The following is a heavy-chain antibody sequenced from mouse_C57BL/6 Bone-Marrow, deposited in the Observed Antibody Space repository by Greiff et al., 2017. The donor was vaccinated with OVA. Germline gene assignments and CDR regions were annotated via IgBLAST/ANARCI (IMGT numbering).Heavy chain of an antibody. D-gene: IGHD1-1*01. Sequence: EVQLQQSGPELVKPGASVKISCKASGYSFTGYYMHWVKQSHGNILDWIGYIYPYNGVASYNQKFKGKATLTVDKSSSTAYMELRSLTSEDAAVYYCSRTPTVVAYYYAMDDWGQGTSVTVSS. V-gene: IGHV1-31*01. CDR2: IYPYNGVA. J-gene: IGHJ4*01. CDR3: SRTPTVVAYYYAMDD. CDR1: GYSFTGYY.